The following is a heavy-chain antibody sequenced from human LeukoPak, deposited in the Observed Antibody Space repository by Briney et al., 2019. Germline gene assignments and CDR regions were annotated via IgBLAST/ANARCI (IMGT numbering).Heavy chain of an antibody. CDR2: ISSSSSYI. Sequence: PGGSLRLSCAASGFTFSSYSMNWVRQAPGKGLEWVSSISSSSSYIYYADSVKGRFTISRDNAKNSLYLQMNSLRAEDTAVYYCARARGIVGATIGLDYWGQGTLVTVSS. D-gene: IGHD1-26*01. CDR1: GFTFSSYS. CDR3: ARARGIVGATIGLDY. J-gene: IGHJ4*02. V-gene: IGHV3-21*01.